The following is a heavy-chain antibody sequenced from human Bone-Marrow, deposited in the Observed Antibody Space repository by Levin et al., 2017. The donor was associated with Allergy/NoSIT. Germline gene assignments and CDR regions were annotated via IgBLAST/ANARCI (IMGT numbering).Heavy chain of an antibody. D-gene: IGHD2-2*01. Sequence: PGGSLRLSCAASGFSFSDHFMDWVRQAPGKGLEWVGRIRTSGHSYSTKYAASVQGRFAISRDDSKKSLYLQMNRLTSEATAVYYCARAESINCTSTTCYDHFYYGMDVWGQGTTVIVS. V-gene: IGHV3-72*01. J-gene: IGHJ6*02. CDR2: IRTSGHSYST. CDR1: GFSFSDHF. CDR3: ARAESINCTSTTCYDHFYYGMDV.